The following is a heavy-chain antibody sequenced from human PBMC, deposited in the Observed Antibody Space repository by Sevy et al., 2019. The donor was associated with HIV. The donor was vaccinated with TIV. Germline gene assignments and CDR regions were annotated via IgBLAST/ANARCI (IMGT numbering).Heavy chain of an antibody. D-gene: IGHD2-15*01. CDR2: ISAYNGNT. V-gene: IGHV1-18*01. CDR1: GYTFITYG. CDR3: ARDPRGFCTGDSCYSGVFDI. Sequence: ASVKVSCKTSGYTFITYGISWVRQAHGQGLEWMGWISAYNGNTNYAQKFQGRVTMTTDTSTSTAYMELRSLRSDDTAVYYCARDPRGFCTGDSCYSGVFDIWGQGTMVTVSS. J-gene: IGHJ3*02.